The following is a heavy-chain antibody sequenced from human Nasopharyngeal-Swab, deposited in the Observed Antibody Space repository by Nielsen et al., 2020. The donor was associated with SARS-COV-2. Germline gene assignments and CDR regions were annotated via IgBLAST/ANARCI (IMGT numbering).Heavy chain of an antibody. CDR3: ARHANYDYVWGSYRPHDAFDI. J-gene: IGHJ3*02. CDR2: IYYSGST. V-gene: IGHV4-59*08. CDR1: GGSISSYS. Sequence: SDGLSLSCAVAGGSISSYSWSWIRQPPGKGLEWIGYIYYSGSTNYNPSLKSRVTISVDTSKNQFSLKLSSVTAADTAVYYCARHANYDYVWGSYRPHDAFDIWGQGTMVTVSS. D-gene: IGHD3-16*02.